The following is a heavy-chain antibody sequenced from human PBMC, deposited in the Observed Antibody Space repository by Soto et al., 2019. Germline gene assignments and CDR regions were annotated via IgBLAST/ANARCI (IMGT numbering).Heavy chain of an antibody. V-gene: IGHV3-23*01. CDR3: AKDLFIAVGATGLLDY. J-gene: IGHJ4*02. CDR1: GFTFSSYA. Sequence: GSLRLSCEASGFTFSSYAMSWVRQAPGKGLEWVSAISGSGGSTYYADSVKGRFTISRDNSKNTLYLQMNSLRAEDTAVYYCAKDLFIAVGATGLLDYWGQGTLVTVSS. D-gene: IGHD1-26*01. CDR2: ISGSGGST.